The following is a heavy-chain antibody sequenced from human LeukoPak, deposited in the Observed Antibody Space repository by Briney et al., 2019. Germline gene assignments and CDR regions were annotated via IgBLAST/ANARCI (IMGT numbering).Heavy chain of an antibody. D-gene: IGHD3-16*01. Sequence: GGSLRLGCAAAGFTDSSNYMSWGGQAPGLWPPLVSAIYSGGSTYYADSVKGRFTISRDNSKNTLYLQMNSLRAEDTAVYYCARGAPDYVWGSPTPLGYWGQGTLVTVSS. J-gene: IGHJ4*02. CDR1: GFTDSSNY. CDR2: IYSGGST. V-gene: IGHV3-66*02. CDR3: ARGAPDYVWGSPTPLGY.